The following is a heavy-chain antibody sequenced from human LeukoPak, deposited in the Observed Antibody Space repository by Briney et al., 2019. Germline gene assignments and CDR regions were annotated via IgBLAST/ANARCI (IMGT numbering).Heavy chain of an antibody. CDR2: ISAYNGNT. CDR1: GYTFTSYG. V-gene: IGHV1-18*01. J-gene: IGHJ4*02. Sequence: ASVKVSCKASGYTFTSYGISWVRQAPGQGLEWMGWISAYNGNTNYAQKLQGRVTMTTDTSTSTAYMELRSLRSDDTAVYYCARDTYDFWSALHFSSFDYWGQGTLVTVSS. D-gene: IGHD3-3*01. CDR3: ARDTYDFWSALHFSSFDY.